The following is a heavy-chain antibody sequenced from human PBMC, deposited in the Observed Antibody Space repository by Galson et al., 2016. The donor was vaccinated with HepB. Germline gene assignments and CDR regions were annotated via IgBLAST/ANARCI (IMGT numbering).Heavy chain of an antibody. CDR2: INPNSGGT. V-gene: IGHV1-2*02. D-gene: IGHD3-16*02. CDR3: AKDAGHTPTTLSYYFDL. J-gene: IGHJ4*02. Sequence: SVKVSCKASGYTFTGYYMHWVRQAPGQGLEWVGWINPNSGGTHYAQKFQGRVSMTRDTSISTAYMELKCLRSDDTALYYCAKDAGHTPTTLSYYFDLWGQETLVSVSS. CDR1: GYTFTGYY.